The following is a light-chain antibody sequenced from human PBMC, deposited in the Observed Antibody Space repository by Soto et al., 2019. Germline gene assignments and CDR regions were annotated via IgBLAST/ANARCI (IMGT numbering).Light chain of an antibody. CDR2: DAS. CDR1: QSISNTY. CDR3: QQYGTSSGLLT. J-gene: IGKJ3*01. V-gene: IGKV3-20*01. Sequence: EIVMTQSPATLSLSPGEKDTLSCSASQSISNTYLAWYQQKPGQAPRLLIYDASSRATGIPDRFSGSGSGTDFTLTISRLEPEDFAVYYCQQYGTSSGLLTFGPGTKVDI.